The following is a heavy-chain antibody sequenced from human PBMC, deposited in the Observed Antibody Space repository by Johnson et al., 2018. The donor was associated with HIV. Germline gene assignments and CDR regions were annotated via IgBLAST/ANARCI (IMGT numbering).Heavy chain of an antibody. Sequence: VQLVESGGGLAKPGGSLRLSCAASGFTFSDYYMSWIRQAPGKGLEWISYIRSSGTAIYYADSVKGRFTIYRDNAKNSLYLQMNSLRAEDTAVYYWARDRGGVAAAKGDHDAFDIWGQGTMVTVSS. D-gene: IGHD6-13*01. CDR2: IRSSGTAI. V-gene: IGHV3-11*04. CDR3: ARDRGGVAAAKGDHDAFDI. J-gene: IGHJ3*02. CDR1: GFTFSDYY.